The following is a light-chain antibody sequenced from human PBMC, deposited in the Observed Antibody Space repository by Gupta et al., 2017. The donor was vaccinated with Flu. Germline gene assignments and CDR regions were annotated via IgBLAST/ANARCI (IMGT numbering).Light chain of an antibody. J-gene: IGLJ1*01. CDR3: SSHAGRVTWV. CDR1: SNDVGGSNR. Sequence: QSAPTQPRSVSGSPGQSVTISCTGSSNDVGGSNRVSWYQQRPGKAPKLILYYVTERPSGVLDRFSGSKSDNTASLTISGLQADDEADYYCSSHAGRVTWVFGTGTTVTVL. V-gene: IGLV2-11*01. CDR2: YVT.